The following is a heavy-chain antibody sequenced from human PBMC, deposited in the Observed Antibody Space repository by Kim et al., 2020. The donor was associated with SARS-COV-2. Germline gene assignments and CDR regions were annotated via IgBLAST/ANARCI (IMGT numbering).Heavy chain of an antibody. D-gene: IGHD1-26*01. Sequence: KFQGSVTITADESTSTAYMELSSLRSEDTAVYYCARRRGAGPVGYYGMDVWGQGTTVTVSS. V-gene: IGHV1-69*01. J-gene: IGHJ6*02. CDR3: ARRRGAGPVGYYGMDV.